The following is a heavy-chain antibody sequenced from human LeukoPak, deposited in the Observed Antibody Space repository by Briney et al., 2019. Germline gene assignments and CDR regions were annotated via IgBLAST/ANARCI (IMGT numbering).Heavy chain of an antibody. CDR3: ARPQHGDLYAFDI. Sequence: GGSLRLSCAASGFTFSSSWMHWVRQAPGKGLVWVSRVNGDGSSTTYADSVKGRFTISRDSAKNTVCLQMNSLRAEDTAVYYCARPQHGDLYAFDIWGHGTMVTVSS. D-gene: IGHD4-17*01. CDR2: VNGDGSST. V-gene: IGHV3-74*01. J-gene: IGHJ3*02. CDR1: GFTFSSSW.